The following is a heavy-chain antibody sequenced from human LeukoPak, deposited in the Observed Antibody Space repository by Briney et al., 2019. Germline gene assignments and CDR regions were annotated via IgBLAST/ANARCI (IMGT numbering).Heavy chain of an antibody. Sequence: GGSLRLSCAASGFTFDDYAMHWVRQAPGKGLEWVSLIRGDGGRTYYADSVKGRFTISRDNAKNSLYLQMNSLRAEDTAVYYCARAPFKNWFDPWGQGTLVTVSS. CDR1: GFTFDDYA. CDR3: ARAPFKNWFDP. D-gene: IGHD2/OR15-2a*01. J-gene: IGHJ5*02. CDR2: IRGDGGRT. V-gene: IGHV3-43*02.